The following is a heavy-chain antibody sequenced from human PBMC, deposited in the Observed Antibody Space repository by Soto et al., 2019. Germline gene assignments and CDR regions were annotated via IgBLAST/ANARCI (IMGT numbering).Heavy chain of an antibody. J-gene: IGHJ5*02. CDR2: IWCDGSSI. D-gene: IGHD6-19*01. Sequence: GSLSLSCAASGFILSTYGMDWVSKAPGKGMEWVAIIWCDGSSIYYADSVKGRFTISRDDSKNTLYLQMNNLRDEDNAVYYCARDASASEWEIGGWYQRVFDPWGQGSLVIV. CDR1: GFILSTYG. V-gene: IGHV3-33*01. CDR3: ARDASASEWEIGGWYQRVFDP.